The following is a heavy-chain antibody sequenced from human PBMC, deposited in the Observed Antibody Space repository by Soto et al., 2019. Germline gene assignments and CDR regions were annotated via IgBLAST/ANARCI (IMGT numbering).Heavy chain of an antibody. CDR1: GLTFSNYA. Sequence: GGSLRLSCAASGLTFSNYAMSWVRQAPGKGLEWVSAITGRGAGTYYADSMKGRFTISRDNSKNTLYLQVNSLRAEDTAVYYCAKGFYEGTATPRSDYWGQGTLVTVSS. V-gene: IGHV3-23*01. D-gene: IGHD3-16*01. CDR3: AKGFYEGTATPRSDY. J-gene: IGHJ4*02. CDR2: ITGRGAGT.